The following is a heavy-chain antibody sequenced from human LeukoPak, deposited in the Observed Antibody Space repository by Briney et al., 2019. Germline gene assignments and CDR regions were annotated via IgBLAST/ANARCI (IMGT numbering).Heavy chain of an antibody. CDR2: IYYSGST. CDR1: GGSISSGGYY. J-gene: IGHJ5*02. CDR3: ARGWAARSWFDP. V-gene: IGHV4-31*03. Sequence: SQTLSLTCTVSGGSISSGGYYWSWIRQHPGKGLEWIGYIYYSGSTYYNPSLKGRVTISVDTSKNQFSLKLSSVTAADTAVYYCARGWAARSWFDPWGQGTLVTVSS. D-gene: IGHD5-24*01.